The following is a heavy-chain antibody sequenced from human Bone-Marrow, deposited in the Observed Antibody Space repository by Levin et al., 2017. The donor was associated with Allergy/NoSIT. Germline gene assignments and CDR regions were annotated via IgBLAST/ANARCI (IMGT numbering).Heavy chain of an antibody. J-gene: IGHJ5*02. D-gene: IGHD3-10*01. V-gene: IGHV4-34*01. CDR3: AIRVRVRGENWFDP. CDR2: INHSGST. CDR1: GGSFSGYY. Sequence: SETLSLTCAVYGGSFSGYYWSWIRQPPGKGLEWIGEINHSGSTNYNPSLKSRVTISVDTSKNQFSLKLSSVTAADTAVYYCAIRVRVRGENWFDPWGQGTLVTVSS.